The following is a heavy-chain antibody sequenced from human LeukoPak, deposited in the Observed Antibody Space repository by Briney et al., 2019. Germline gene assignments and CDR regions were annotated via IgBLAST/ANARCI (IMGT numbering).Heavy chain of an antibody. J-gene: IGHJ3*02. CDR1: GFTVSTNY. CDR3: ARDIVGPPYDAFDI. D-gene: IGHD1-26*01. CDR2: IYNGGST. V-gene: IGHV3-66*01. Sequence: GGSLRLSCAASGFTVSTNYMSWARQAPGKGLEWVSVIYNGGSTYYADSVKGRFTISRDNSKNTLYLQMNSLRAEDTAVYYCARDIVGPPYDAFDIWGQGTMVTVSS.